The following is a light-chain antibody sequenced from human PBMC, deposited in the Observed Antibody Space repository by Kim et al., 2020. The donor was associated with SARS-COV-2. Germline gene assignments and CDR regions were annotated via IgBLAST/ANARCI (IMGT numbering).Light chain of an antibody. V-gene: IGLV3-1*01. CDR1: KLGDKY. CDR2: QDS. CDR3: QAWDSSTYV. Sequence: VAPGQTASITCSGDKLGDKYAPWYQQKPGQAPVLVIYQDSKRPSGIPERFSGANSGNTATLTISGTQAMDEADYYCQAWDSSTYVFGTGTKVTVL. J-gene: IGLJ1*01.